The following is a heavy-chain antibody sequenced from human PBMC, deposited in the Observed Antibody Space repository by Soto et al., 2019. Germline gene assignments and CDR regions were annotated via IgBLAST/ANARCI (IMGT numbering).Heavy chain of an antibody. Sequence: GESLKISCKGSGYSFTSYWISWVRQMPGKGLEWMGRIDPSDSYTNYSPSFQGHVTISADKSISTAYLQWSSLKASDTAMYYCARHHSESWVWFDPWGQGTLVTVSS. CDR3: ARHHSESWVWFDP. D-gene: IGHD1-26*01. J-gene: IGHJ5*02. CDR2: IDPSDSYT. CDR1: GYSFTSYW. V-gene: IGHV5-10-1*01.